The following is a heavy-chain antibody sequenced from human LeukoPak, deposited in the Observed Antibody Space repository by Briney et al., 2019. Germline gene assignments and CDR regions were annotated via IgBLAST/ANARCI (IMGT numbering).Heavy chain of an antibody. Sequence: ASVKVSCKASEYTFTSYYMHWVRQAPGQGLEWMGIINPSGASTNYAQKFQGRGTMTRDRSTSKVYMDLSSLRSEDTAVYYCATRNAMDYDFWSGPTDYWGQGTLVTVSS. J-gene: IGHJ4*02. CDR3: ATRNAMDYDFWSGPTDY. CDR2: INPSGAST. V-gene: IGHV1-46*01. CDR1: EYTFTSYY. D-gene: IGHD3-3*01.